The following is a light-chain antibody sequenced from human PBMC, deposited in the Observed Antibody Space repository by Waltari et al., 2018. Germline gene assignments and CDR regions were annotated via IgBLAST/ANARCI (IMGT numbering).Light chain of an antibody. V-gene: IGKV2-28*01. CDR2: LGS. J-gene: IGKJ4*01. CDR3: MQALQKIT. Sequence: DIVLTQSPLSLPVTPGEPASISCRSSQSLLHSNGYNYLDWYLQKPGQSPPLLIYLGSNRASGVPDRFSGSGSGTDFTLRISRVEADDVGLYYCMQALQKITFGGGTKVEIK. CDR1: QSLLHSNGYNY.